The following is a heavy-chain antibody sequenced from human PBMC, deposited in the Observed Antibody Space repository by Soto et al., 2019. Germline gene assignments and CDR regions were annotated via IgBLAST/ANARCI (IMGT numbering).Heavy chain of an antibody. J-gene: IGHJ4*02. Sequence: QVQLVQSGPEVKKPGASVKVSCKTSGYTFTSYGISWVRQAPGQGLEWMGWISTYKGNTNYAHKFHVRVTMTTDTSTSTAYMELRSLRSDDTAVYSCAHSYPAFASWGQGTLVTVSS. CDR3: AHSYPAFAS. D-gene: IGHD3-10*01. V-gene: IGHV1-18*01. CDR1: GYTFTSYG. CDR2: ISTYKGNT.